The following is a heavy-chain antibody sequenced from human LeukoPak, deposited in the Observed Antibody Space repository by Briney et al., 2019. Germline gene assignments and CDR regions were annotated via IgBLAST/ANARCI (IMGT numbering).Heavy chain of an antibody. CDR2: ISGSGGST. Sequence: PGGSLRLPCAASGFTFSNYAMSWVRQAPGKGLEWVSGISGSGGSTYYADSVRGRFSISRDNADNTLYLQMSSLRADDTAVYYCSKGANIGGDYGVFDHWGQGTLVTVSS. D-gene: IGHD4-17*01. V-gene: IGHV3-23*01. CDR1: GFTFSNYA. J-gene: IGHJ4*02. CDR3: SKGANIGGDYGVFDH.